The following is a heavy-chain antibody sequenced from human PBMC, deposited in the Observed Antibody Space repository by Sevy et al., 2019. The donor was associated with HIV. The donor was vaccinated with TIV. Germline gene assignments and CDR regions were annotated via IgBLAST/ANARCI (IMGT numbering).Heavy chain of an antibody. CDR2: INYDGSQK. CDR3: VGGHYTV. CDR1: AFRFNTNW. J-gene: IGHJ4*01. Sequence: GGSLRLSCATSAFRFNTNWMSWVRQAPGKGLEWLSHINYDGSQKYYVDSVKGRFTISRDNAKNSLYLQMNSLRVEDTAVYYCVGGHYTVWGHGTLVTVSS. D-gene: IGHD4-4*01. V-gene: IGHV3-7*01.